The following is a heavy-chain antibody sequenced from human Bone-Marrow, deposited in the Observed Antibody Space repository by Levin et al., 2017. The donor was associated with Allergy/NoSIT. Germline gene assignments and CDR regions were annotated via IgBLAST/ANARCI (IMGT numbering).Heavy chain of an antibody. CDR3: AREAELGLYTGYFDY. CDR2: IHPNSGGA. D-gene: IGHD2-2*02. J-gene: IGHJ4*02. V-gene: IGHV1-2*02. Sequence: ASVKVSCKASGYTFTAYYIHWMRQAPGQGLEWMGWIHPNSGGANYAQKFQDRVTMTSDTSLNIAYMELSRLTSDDTAVYYCAREAELGLYTGYFDYWGQGSLVTVSS. CDR1: GYTFTAYY.